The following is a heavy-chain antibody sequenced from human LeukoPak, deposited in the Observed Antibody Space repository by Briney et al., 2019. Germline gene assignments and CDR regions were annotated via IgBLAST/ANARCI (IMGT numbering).Heavy chain of an antibody. V-gene: IGHV4-59*01. CDR2: IYYSGTT. J-gene: IGHJ6*03. CDR3: ARVSWFPGTSYYYMDV. CDR1: GGSISSYY. Sequence: SESLSLTCTVSGGSISSYYWSWIRQPPGKGLEWIGYIYYSGTTNYNPSLKSRVTISVDTSKNQFSLKLSSVTAADTAVYYCARVSWFPGTSYYYMDVWGKGTTVTVSS. D-gene: IGHD1-1*01.